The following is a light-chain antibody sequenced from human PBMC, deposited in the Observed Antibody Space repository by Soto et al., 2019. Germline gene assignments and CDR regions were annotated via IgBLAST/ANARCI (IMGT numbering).Light chain of an antibody. Sequence: QSVLTQPPSVSGAPGQRVTISCSGSRSNIGSYYDVHWYQQLPGRAPKLVIYGNNNRPSGVPDRFSGSKSGSSASLAITGLQAEDEADYYCQSFDSSLSGFVIFGGGTQLTVL. V-gene: IGLV1-40*01. CDR3: QSFDSSLSGFVI. CDR1: RSNIGSYYD. J-gene: IGLJ2*01. CDR2: GNN.